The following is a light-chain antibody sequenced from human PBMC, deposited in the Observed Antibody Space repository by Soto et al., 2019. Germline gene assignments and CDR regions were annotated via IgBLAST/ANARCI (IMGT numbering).Light chain of an antibody. J-gene: IGKJ5*01. CDR2: DAS. CDR1: QSVRTN. CDR3: QQYRSWPS. Sequence: IVLTQSPATLSLSPLRRATLSFRSSQSVRTNLGWYQQKPGPAPHLLIYDASNRATGVPARFSGSGSGTDFTLTISSLEPEDFAVYYCQQYRSWPSFGQGTRLEIK. V-gene: IGKV3-11*01.